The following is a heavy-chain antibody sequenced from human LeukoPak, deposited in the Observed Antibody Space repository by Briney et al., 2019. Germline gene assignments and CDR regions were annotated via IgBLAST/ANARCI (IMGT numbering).Heavy chain of an antibody. J-gene: IGHJ4*02. CDR2: IIPILGIA. Sequence: ASVKVSCKASGGTFSSYAISWVRQAPGQGLEWMGRIIPILGIANYAQKFQGRVTITADKSTSTAYMELSSLRSEDTAVYYCASGYYDSSGYYCFDYWGQGTLVTVSS. CDR1: GGTFSSYA. V-gene: IGHV1-69*04. D-gene: IGHD3-22*01. CDR3: ASGYYDSSGYYCFDY.